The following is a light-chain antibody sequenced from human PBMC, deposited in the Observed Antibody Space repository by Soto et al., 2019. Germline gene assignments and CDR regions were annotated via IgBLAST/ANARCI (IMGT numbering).Light chain of an antibody. CDR2: EVS. V-gene: IGLV2-8*01. J-gene: IGLJ2*01. CDR1: SSDVGGYDY. Sequence: QSALTQPPSASGSPGQSVTISCTGTSSDVGGYDYVSWYQQHPGKAPKLMIYEVSKRPSGVPDRFSGSKSDNTASLTVSGLQAEDEADYYCSSYAGSNGVVFGGGTQLTVL. CDR3: SSYAGSNGVV.